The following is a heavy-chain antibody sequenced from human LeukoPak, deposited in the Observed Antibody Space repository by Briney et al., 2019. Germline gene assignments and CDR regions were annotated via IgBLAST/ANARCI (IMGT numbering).Heavy chain of an antibody. CDR1: GFTFSSYA. CDR2: ISDRGGTT. D-gene: IGHD2-15*01. V-gene: IGHV3-23*01. Sequence: GESLRLSCAASGFTFSSYAMAWVRQAPGKGLEWVSGISDRGGTTYYADSVEGRFTISRDNSKNTLYLQMNNLGAEDTAVYYCAKVTSAGSCYQSDYWGQGTLVTV. J-gene: IGHJ4*02. CDR3: AKVTSAGSCYQSDY.